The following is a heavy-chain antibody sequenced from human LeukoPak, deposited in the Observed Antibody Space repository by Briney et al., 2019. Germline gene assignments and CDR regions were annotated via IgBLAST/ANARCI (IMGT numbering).Heavy chain of an antibody. CDR1: GYTFTGYY. D-gene: IGHD3-22*01. CDR3: ARDRYYYDSSGSSQIDY. V-gene: IGHV1-2*02. J-gene: IGHJ4*02. Sequence: ASXXVSCKASGYTFTGYYMHWVRQAPGQGLEWMGWINPNSGGTNYAQKFQGRVTMTRDASISTAYMELSRLRSDDTAVYYCARDRYYYDSSGSSQIDYWGQGTLVTVSS. CDR2: INPNSGGT.